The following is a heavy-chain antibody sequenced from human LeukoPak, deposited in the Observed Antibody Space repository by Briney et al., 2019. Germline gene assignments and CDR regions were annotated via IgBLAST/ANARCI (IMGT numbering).Heavy chain of an antibody. V-gene: IGHV5-51*01. Sequence: GESLKISCKGSGYGFTSYWIGWVRQMPGKGLEWMGIIYPGDSDTRYSPSFQGQVTISADKSISTAYLQWSSLKASDTALYYCASGYYDSSGLDDYWGQGTLVTVSS. D-gene: IGHD3-22*01. CDR1: GYGFTSYW. CDR2: IYPGDSDT. CDR3: ASGYYDSSGLDDY. J-gene: IGHJ4*02.